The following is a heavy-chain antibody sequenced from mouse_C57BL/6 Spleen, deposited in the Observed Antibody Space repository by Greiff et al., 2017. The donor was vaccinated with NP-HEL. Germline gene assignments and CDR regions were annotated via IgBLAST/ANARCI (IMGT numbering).Heavy chain of an antibody. J-gene: IGHJ2*01. D-gene: IGHD3-2*02. V-gene: IGHV2-2*01. CDR2: IWSGGST. CDR1: GFSLTSYG. CDR3: ARGGSGCFDY. Sequence: VKVVESGPGLVQPSQSLSITCTVSGFSLTSYGVHWVRQSPGKGLEWLGVIWSGGSTDYNAAFISRLSISKDNSKSQVFFKMNSLQADDTAIYYCARGGSGCFDYWGQGTTLTVSS.